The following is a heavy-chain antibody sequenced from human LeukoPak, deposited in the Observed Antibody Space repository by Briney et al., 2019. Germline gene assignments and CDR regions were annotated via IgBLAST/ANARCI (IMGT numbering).Heavy chain of an antibody. Sequence: GGSLRLSCAASGFTFSNYWMTWVRQAPGKGLEWVANIKQDGSEKYYVDSVKGRFTISRDNAKNSLSLQMNSLRVEDTALYYCARESDHSNYPGTFDHWGPGTLVAVSS. D-gene: IGHD4-11*01. V-gene: IGHV3-7*01. CDR2: IKQDGSEK. CDR1: GFTFSNYW. CDR3: ARESDHSNYPGTFDH. J-gene: IGHJ4*02.